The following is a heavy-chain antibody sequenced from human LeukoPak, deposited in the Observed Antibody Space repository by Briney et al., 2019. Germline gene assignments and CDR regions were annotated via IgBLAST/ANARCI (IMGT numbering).Heavy chain of an antibody. J-gene: IGHJ5*02. CDR2: INSDGSST. Sequence: GGSLRLSCAASGFTFSSYWMHWVRQAPGTGLVWVSRINSDGSSTNYADSVKGRFTVSRDNAKNTLYLQMNSLRAEDTAVYYCARGDDGYSSSWYNSFDPWGQGTLVTVSS. V-gene: IGHV3-74*01. CDR3: ARGDDGYSSSWYNSFDP. CDR1: GFTFSSYW. D-gene: IGHD6-13*01.